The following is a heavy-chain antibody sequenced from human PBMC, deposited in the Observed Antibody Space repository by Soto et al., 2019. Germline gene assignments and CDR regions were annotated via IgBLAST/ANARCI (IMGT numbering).Heavy chain of an antibody. CDR3: ARASGDYDILTGYCFFDY. J-gene: IGHJ4*02. CDR1: GGTFSSYA. CDR2: IIPIFGTA. V-gene: IGHV1-69*01. Sequence: QVQLVQSGAEVKKPGSSVKVSCKASGGTFSSYAISWVRQAPGQGLEWMGGIIPIFGTANYAQKFQGRVTITADESTSTAYMELSSLRSEDTAVYYCARASGDYDILTGYCFFDYWGQGTLVTVSS. D-gene: IGHD3-9*01.